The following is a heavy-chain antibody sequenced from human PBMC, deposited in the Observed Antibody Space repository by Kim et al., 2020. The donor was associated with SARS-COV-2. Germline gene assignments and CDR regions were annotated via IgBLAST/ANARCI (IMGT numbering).Heavy chain of an antibody. J-gene: IGHJ4*01. Sequence: SETLSLTCAVSGGSISSSNWWSWVRQPPGKGLEWIGEIYHSGSTNYNPSLKSRVTISVDKSKNQFSLKLSSVTAADTAVYYCARVPKGGYKIWTPDYWGQGTLVTVSS. CDR2: IYHSGST. V-gene: IGHV4-4*02. D-gene: IGHD5-12*01. CDR3: ARVPKGGYKIWTPDY. CDR1: GGSISSSNW.